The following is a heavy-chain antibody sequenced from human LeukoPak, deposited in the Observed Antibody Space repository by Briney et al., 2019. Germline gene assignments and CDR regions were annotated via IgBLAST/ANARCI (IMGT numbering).Heavy chain of an antibody. Sequence: ASVKVSCKASGYIFTSYAISWVRQAPGQGLEWMGGIIPIFGTANYAQKFQGRVTITADESTSTAYMELSSLRSEDTAVYYCARESSLEGGKTILGFAFDIWGQGTMVTVSS. V-gene: IGHV1-69*13. J-gene: IGHJ3*02. CDR3: ARESSLEGGKTILGFAFDI. CDR1: GYIFTSYA. CDR2: IIPIFGTA. D-gene: IGHD3-16*01.